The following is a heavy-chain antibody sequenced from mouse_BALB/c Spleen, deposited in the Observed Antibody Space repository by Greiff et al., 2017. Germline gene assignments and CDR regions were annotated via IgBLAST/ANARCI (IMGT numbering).Heavy chain of an antibody. CDR3: ARSVYGDWYFDV. D-gene: IGHD1-1*02. J-gene: IGHJ1*01. Sequence: QVQLQQSGAELAKPGASVKMSCKASGYTFTSYWMHWVKQRPGQGLEWIGYINPSTGYTEYNQKFKDKATLTADKSSSTAYMQLSSLTSEDSAVYYCARSVYGDWYFDVWGAGTTVTVSS. V-gene: IGHV1-7*01. CDR2: INPSTGYT. CDR1: GYTFTSYW.